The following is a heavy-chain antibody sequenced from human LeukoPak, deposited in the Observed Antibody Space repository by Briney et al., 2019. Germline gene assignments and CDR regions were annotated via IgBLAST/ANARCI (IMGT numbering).Heavy chain of an antibody. D-gene: IGHD3-3*01. CDR3: ARGPPYYDFWSGYYDY. J-gene: IGHJ4*02. Sequence: PGGSLRLSCAASGFTFSSDSMNWVRQAPGKGLEWVSYISIISSTIYYADSVKGRFTISRDNAKNSLYLQMNSLRDEDTAVYYCARGPPYYDFWSGYYDYWGQGTLVTVSS. CDR2: ISIISSTI. V-gene: IGHV3-48*02. CDR1: GFTFSSDS.